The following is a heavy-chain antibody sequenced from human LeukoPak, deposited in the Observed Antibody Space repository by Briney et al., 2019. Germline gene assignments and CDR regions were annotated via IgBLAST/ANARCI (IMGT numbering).Heavy chain of an antibody. CDR2: IYYSGST. D-gene: IGHD2-15*01. CDR3: ARVEVVVAATDY. J-gene: IGHJ4*02. V-gene: IGHV4-39*01. Sequence: PSETLSLTCTVSGGSISSRSYYWGWIRQPPGKGLEWIGSIYYSGSTYYNPSLKSRVTISVDTSKNQFSLKLSSVTAADTAVYYCARVEVVVAATDYWGQGTLVTVSS. CDR1: GGSISSRSYY.